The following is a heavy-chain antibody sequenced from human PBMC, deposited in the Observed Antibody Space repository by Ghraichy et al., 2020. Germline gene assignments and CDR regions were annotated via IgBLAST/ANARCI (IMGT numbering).Heavy chain of an antibody. CDR2: ISSSASIT. V-gene: IGHV3-11*01. CDR1: GFTFSDYY. Sequence: GESLNISCAASGFTFSDYYMSWIRQAPGGGLEWVAYISSSASITYFADSVKGRFSISRDNAKNSLFLQRNSLRAEDTAVFYCARENYELLSHYYGMDVWGQVTTVIVSS. CDR3: ARENYELLSHYYGMDV. D-gene: IGHD2-2*01. J-gene: IGHJ6*02.